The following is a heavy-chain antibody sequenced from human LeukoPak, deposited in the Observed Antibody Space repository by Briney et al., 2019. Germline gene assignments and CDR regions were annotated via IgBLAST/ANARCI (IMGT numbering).Heavy chain of an antibody. Sequence: QAGGSLRLSCEASGFTFSNYSMNWVRQAPGKGLEWVSYIRSSSTTIYYADSVKGRFTISRDNAKNSLYLQMNSLRAEDTAVYYCAELGITMIGGVWGKGTTVTISS. J-gene: IGHJ6*04. CDR2: IRSSSTTI. CDR3: AELGITMIGGV. D-gene: IGHD3-10*02. V-gene: IGHV3-48*04. CDR1: GFTFSNYS.